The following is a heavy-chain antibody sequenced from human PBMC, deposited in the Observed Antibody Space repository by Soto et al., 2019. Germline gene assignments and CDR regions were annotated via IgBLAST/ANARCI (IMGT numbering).Heavy chain of an antibody. Sequence: PSETLSLTCSISDDSIGPYYWTWIRQTPRKELQWIGYVYTSGSTKYNSSLKSRVTISLDASNSQFSLTMSSVTAADTVVYYCAREVVGNTWPGIFDSWGRGTLVTVSS. CDR3: AREVVGNTWPGIFDS. CDR2: VYTSGST. V-gene: IGHV4-4*08. J-gene: IGHJ4*02. CDR1: DDSIGPYY.